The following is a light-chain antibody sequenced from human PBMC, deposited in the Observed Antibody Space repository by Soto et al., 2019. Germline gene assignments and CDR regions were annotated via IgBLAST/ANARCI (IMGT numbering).Light chain of an antibody. CDR3: QQYGTSLWLT. CDR1: QLVSRNY. Sequence: EILLTQSPGTLALSPGERATLSCRASQLVSRNYLAWYEQKPGRGPRHHNYATCSRATGILARFRGSGSGTDFSLSIAKLEPEYFAVYYCQQYGTSLWLTVAQGTIVDIK. J-gene: IGKJ1*01. CDR2: ATC. V-gene: IGKV3-20*01.